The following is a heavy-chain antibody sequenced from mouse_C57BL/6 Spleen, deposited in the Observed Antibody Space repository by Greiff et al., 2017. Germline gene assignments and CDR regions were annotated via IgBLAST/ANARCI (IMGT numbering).Heavy chain of an antibody. CDR3: ARGDGYLWAMDY. J-gene: IGHJ4*01. CDR2: IDPSDSET. CDR1: GYTFTSYW. Sequence: VQLQQPGAELVRPGSSVKLSCKASGYTFTSYWMHWVKQRPIQGLEWIGNIDPSDSETHYNQKFKDKATLTVDKSSSTAYMQLSRLTSEDSAVYYCARGDGYLWAMDYWGQGTSVTVSS. D-gene: IGHD2-3*01. V-gene: IGHV1-52*01.